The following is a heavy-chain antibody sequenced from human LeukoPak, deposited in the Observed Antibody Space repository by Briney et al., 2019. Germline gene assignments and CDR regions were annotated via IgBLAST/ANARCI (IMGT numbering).Heavy chain of an antibody. Sequence: ETLSLTCNVSGGSISSYYWSWIRQPPGKGLEWIGYIYYSGSTNYYPSLKSRVTISVDTSKNQFSLKLSSVTAADTAVYYRARGAGSVDYWGQGTLVTVSS. J-gene: IGHJ4*02. CDR3: ARGAGSVDY. V-gene: IGHV4-59*01. CDR1: GGSISSYY. D-gene: IGHD6-13*01. CDR2: IYYSGST.